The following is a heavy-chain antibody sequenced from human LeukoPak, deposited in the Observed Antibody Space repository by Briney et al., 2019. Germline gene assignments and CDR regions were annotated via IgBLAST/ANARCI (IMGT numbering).Heavy chain of an antibody. CDR2: IIPILGIA. CDR3: ARSSYYGSGSYLPIWFDP. CDR1: GGTFSSYA. Sequence: RASVKVSCKASGGTFSSYAISWVRQAPGQGLEWMGRIIPILGIANYAQKFQGRVTITADKSTSTAYMELSSLRSEDTAGYYCARSSYYGSGSYLPIWFDPWGQGTLVTVSS. D-gene: IGHD3-10*01. J-gene: IGHJ5*02. V-gene: IGHV1-69*04.